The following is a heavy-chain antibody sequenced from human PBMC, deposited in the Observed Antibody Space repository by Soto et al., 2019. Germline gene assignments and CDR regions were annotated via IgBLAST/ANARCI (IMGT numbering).Heavy chain of an antibody. J-gene: IGHJ4*02. Sequence: SETLSLTFSCSGDFIINTTYDLALVRQAPGNGLEWVGSIYFSGSGTSHYNPSLKSRVTISVDTSKNQFSLKLTSVTAAETDVYSCESPTYSFGNSGYYHFDYWGQGTLVTVSS. CDR3: ESPTYSFGNSGYYHFDY. CDR2: IYFSGSGTS. D-gene: IGHD3-22*01. V-gene: IGHV4-39*01. CDR1: GDFIINTTYD.